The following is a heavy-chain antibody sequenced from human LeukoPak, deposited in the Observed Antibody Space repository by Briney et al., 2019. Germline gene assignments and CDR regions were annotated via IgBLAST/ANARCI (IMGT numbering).Heavy chain of an antibody. CDR1: RFTFSNNA. Sequence: GGSLRLSCAASRFTFSNNAMSWVRQAPGKGLEWVSAISDSGSITFYADSVKGRFTISRDNSKNTLYLQMNSLRAEDTAVYYCATDYGDSPAYWGQGTLVTVSS. CDR3: ATDYGDSPAY. V-gene: IGHV3-23*01. J-gene: IGHJ4*02. D-gene: IGHD4-17*01. CDR2: ISDSGSIT.